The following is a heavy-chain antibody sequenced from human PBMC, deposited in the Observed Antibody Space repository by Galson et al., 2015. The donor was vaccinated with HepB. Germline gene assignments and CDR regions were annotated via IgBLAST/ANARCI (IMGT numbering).Heavy chain of an antibody. V-gene: IGHV1-69*06. Sequence: SVKVSCKASGGTFSSYAISWVRQAPGQGLEWMGGIIPIFGTANYAQKFQGRVTITADKSTSTAYMELSSLRSEDTAVYYCARVGLRAAAGFYYYYGMDVWGQGTTVTVSS. CDR3: ARVGLRAAAGFYYYYGMDV. CDR2: IIPIFGTA. J-gene: IGHJ6*02. D-gene: IGHD6-13*01. CDR1: GGTFSSYA.